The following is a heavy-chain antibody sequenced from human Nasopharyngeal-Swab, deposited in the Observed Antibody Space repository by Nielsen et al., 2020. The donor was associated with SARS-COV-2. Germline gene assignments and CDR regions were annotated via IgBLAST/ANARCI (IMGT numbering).Heavy chain of an antibody. V-gene: IGHV4-38-2*01. D-gene: IGHD3/OR15-3a*01. CDR3: ASGPFGPGDSYYYYGLDV. Sequence: RQASGKGLEWIGSIHNSGTPYYIPSLKSRVTISVDTSKNQFSLKMRSVTAADTAVYYCASGPFGPGDSYYYYGLDVWGQGTTVTVSS. J-gene: IGHJ6*02. CDR2: IHNSGTP.